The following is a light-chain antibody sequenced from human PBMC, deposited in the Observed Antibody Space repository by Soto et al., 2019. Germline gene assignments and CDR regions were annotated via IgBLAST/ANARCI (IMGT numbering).Light chain of an antibody. V-gene: IGKV1-5*03. Sequence: DILMTQSPSTLSASVGDIVTITCRAIQTIDSWVAWFQQKPGKAPKLLIYKTSSLESGVPSRFIGSRSGTDFTLTISRLEPEDFAVYYCQQYGSSPPMYTFGQGTKVDIK. J-gene: IGKJ2*01. CDR3: QQYGSSPPMYT. CDR2: KTS. CDR1: QTIDSW.